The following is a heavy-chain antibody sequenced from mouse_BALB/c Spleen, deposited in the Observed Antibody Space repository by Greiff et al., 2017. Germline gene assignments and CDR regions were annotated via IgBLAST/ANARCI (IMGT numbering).Heavy chain of an antibody. CDR3: ARRARITTDFDV. J-gene: IGHJ1*01. Sequence: QVTLKESGPGILQPSQTLSLTCSFSGFSLSTSGMGVSWIRQPSGKGLEWLAHIYWDDDKRYNPSLKSRLTISKDTSRNQVFLKITSVDTADTATYYCARRARITTDFDVWGAGTTVTVSS. CDR1: GFSLSTSGMG. V-gene: IGHV8-12*01. CDR2: IYWDDDK. D-gene: IGHD2-4*01.